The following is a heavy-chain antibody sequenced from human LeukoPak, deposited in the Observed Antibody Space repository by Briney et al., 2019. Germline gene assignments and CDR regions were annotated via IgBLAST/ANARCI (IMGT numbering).Heavy chain of an antibody. CDR1: GFTLSNYA. Sequence: GGSLRLSCAASGFTLSNYAMNWVRQAPGKGLEWVSGISGSGDSTYYADSVKGRFTISRDNSKNTLYLQMNSLRAEDTAVYYCARDYDFWSGYPTPYYYYYGMDVWGQGTTVTVSS. J-gene: IGHJ6*02. V-gene: IGHV3-23*01. CDR2: ISGSGDST. CDR3: ARDYDFWSGYPTPYYYYYGMDV. D-gene: IGHD3-3*01.